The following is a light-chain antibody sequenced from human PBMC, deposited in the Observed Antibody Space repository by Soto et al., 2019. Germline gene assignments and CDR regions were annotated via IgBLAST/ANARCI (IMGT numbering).Light chain of an antibody. CDR2: DVS. J-gene: IGKJ2*02. Sequence: DIQMTQSPSTLAASVGDTVTMTCRSSSKWLAWYQKKPGKAPKLLIYDVSNLERGVPPRFSGSTSGAESTLTITGLQPDDLGTYYCQHTTACTFGQGTKVEIK. CDR1: SSSKW. V-gene: IGKV1-5*01. CDR3: QHTTACT.